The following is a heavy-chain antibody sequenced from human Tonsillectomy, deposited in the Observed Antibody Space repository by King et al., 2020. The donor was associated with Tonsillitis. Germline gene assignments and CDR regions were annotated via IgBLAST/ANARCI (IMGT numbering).Heavy chain of an antibody. V-gene: IGHV3-33*05. CDR3: ARDRDGYIFDH. CDR2: ISFDGSYK. D-gene: IGHD5-24*01. CDR1: GFTFRSYD. J-gene: IGHJ4*02. Sequence: VQLVESGGGVVQPGRSLRLSCAASGFTFRSYDMYWVRQAPGKGLEWVAVISFDGSYKYYADSVTGRFTISRENSKNTLYLQMNSLRAEDTAVYYCARDRDGYIFDHWGQGTLVTVSS.